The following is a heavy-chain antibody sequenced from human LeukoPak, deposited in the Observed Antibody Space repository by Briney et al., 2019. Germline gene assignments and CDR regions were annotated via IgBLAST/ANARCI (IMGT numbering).Heavy chain of an antibody. J-gene: IGHJ5*02. Sequence: SETLSLTCTVSGGSISSSSYYWGWIRQPPGKGLEWIGSIYYSGSTYYNPSLKSRVTISVDTSKNQFSRKLSSVTAADTAVYYCARSGGGLYYDILTGWPTNGFDPWGQGTLVTVSS. V-gene: IGHV4-39*01. CDR1: GGSISSSSYY. CDR2: IYYSGST. CDR3: ARSGGGLYYDILTGWPTNGFDP. D-gene: IGHD3-9*01.